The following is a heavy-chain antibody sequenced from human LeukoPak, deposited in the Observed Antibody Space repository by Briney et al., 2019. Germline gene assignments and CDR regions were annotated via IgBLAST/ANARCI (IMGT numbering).Heavy chain of an antibody. Sequence: GGSLRLSCAASGFTFSSYAMSWVRQAPGKGLEWVSAISGSGGSTYYADSVKGRFTISRDNSENTLYLQMNSLRAEDTAVYYCAKGGYSSSWFFDYRGQGTLVTVSS. V-gene: IGHV3-23*01. J-gene: IGHJ4*02. CDR1: GFTFSSYA. CDR2: ISGSGGST. CDR3: AKGGYSSSWFFDY. D-gene: IGHD6-13*01.